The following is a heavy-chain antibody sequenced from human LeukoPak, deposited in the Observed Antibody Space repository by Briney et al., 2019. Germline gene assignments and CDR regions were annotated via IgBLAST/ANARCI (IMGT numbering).Heavy chain of an antibody. CDR3: ARELGTMIVVVITQVGWFDP. Sequence: ASVKVSCKVSGYTLTELSMHWVRQAPGKGLEWMGGFDPEDGETIYAQKFQGRVTITTDESTSTAYMELSSLRSEDTAVYYCARELGTMIVVVITQVGWFDPWGQGTLVTVSS. J-gene: IGHJ5*02. CDR2: FDPEDGET. D-gene: IGHD3-22*01. CDR1: GYTLTELS. V-gene: IGHV1-24*01.